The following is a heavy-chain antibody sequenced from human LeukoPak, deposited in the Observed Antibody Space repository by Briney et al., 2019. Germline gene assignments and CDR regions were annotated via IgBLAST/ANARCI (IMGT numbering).Heavy chain of an antibody. Sequence: GGSLRLSCSASGFTFSNYPMHWVRQAPGKGLEYVSAITGNGDNTDYADSVKGRFTISRDNSKNTLYLQVSSLRADDTAVYYCVKKYGSGSHYDYWGQGTLVTVSS. CDR2: ITGNGDNT. V-gene: IGHV3-64D*06. CDR3: VKKYGSGSHYDY. J-gene: IGHJ4*02. D-gene: IGHD3-10*01. CDR1: GFTFSNYP.